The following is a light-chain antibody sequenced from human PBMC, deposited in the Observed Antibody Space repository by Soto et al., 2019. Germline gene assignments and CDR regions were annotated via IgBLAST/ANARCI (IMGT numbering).Light chain of an antibody. Sequence: DIQMTQSPSSLSASVGDRVTISCRASQSISSYLNWYQQKPGKAPKLLIYAASSLQSGVPSRFSGCGSGTDFTLTISSLQPEDFATYYCQQSYSTTITFGLGTRLEIK. CDR1: QSISSY. J-gene: IGKJ5*01. V-gene: IGKV1-39*01. CDR3: QQSYSTTIT. CDR2: AAS.